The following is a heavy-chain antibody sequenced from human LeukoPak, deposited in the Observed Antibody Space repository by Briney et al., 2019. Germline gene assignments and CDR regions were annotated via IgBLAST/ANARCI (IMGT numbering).Heavy chain of an antibody. D-gene: IGHD2-2*01. CDR3: ARDRPAVPAAFDY. CDR2: IYTSGST. CDR1: SYX. V-gene: IGHV4-4*07. J-gene: IGHJ4*02. Sequence: SYXWSWIRQPAGKGLEWIGRIYTSGSTNYNPSLKSRVTMSVDTSKNQFSLKLSSVTAADTAVYYCARDRPAVPAAFDYWGQGTLVTVSS.